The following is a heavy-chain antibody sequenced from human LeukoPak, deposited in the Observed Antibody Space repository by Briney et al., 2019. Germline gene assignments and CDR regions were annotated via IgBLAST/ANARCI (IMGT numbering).Heavy chain of an antibody. CDR1: GLTFSNFK. CDR2: ISDSGRTT. J-gene: IGHJ3*01. V-gene: IGHV3-48*03. Sequence: GGSLRLSCVVSGLTFSNFKMNWVRQAPGKGLEWVSYISDSGRTTFYADSVKGRFTISRDNAKNLLYLQMNSLRAEDTAVYYCARPGYTAGYDLWGQGTLVTVSS. CDR3: ARPGYTAGYDL. D-gene: IGHD3-9*01.